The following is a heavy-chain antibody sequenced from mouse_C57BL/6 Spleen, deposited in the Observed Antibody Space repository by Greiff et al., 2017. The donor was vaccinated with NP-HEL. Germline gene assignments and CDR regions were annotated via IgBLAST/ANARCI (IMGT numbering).Heavy chain of an antibody. J-gene: IGHJ4*01. CDR3: ARTVPYYAMDY. V-gene: IGHV5-16*01. D-gene: IGHD1-1*01. Sequence: DVKLVESEGGLVQPGSSMKLSCTASGFTFSDYYMAWVRQVPEKGLEWVANINYDGSSTYYLDSLKSRFIISRDNAKNILYLQMSSLKSEDTATYYCARTVPYYAMDYWGQGTSVTVSS. CDR1: GFTFSDYY. CDR2: INYDGSST.